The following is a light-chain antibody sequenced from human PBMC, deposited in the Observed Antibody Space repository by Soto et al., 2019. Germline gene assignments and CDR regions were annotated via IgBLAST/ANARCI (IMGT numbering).Light chain of an antibody. V-gene: IGLV2-14*01. J-gene: IGLJ1*01. CDR1: NNDIGGYNY. Sequence: QSVLTQPASVSGSPGQSITISSTGTNNDIGGYNYVSWYDHHPGKAPRLIIYEVSNRPSGVSNRFSGSKSGNTAYLTISGLQAEDEAHYYCSSYRTTSPCVFGTGTKVTVL. CDR3: SSYRTTSPCV. CDR2: EVS.